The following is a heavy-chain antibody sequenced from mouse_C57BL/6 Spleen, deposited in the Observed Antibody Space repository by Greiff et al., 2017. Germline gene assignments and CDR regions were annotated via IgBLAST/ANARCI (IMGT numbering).Heavy chain of an antibody. D-gene: IGHD2-3*01. CDR3: TRGEDGYYQGFAY. CDR2: IDPETGGT. CDR1: GYTFTDYE. Sequence: VQVVESGAELVRPGASVTLSCKASGYTFTDYEMHWVKQTPVHGLEWIGAIDPETGGTAYNQKFKGKAILTADKSSSTAYMELRSLTSEDSAVYYCTRGEDGYYQGFAYWGQGTLVTVSA. J-gene: IGHJ3*01. V-gene: IGHV1-15*01.